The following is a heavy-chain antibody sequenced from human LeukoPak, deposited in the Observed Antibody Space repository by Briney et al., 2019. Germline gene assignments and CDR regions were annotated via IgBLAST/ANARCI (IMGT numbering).Heavy chain of an antibody. CDR2: ISSSGSTI. CDR1: GFTFSSYE. CDR3: ARDLILGDY. V-gene: IGHV3-48*03. J-gene: IGHJ4*02. D-gene: IGHD7-27*01. Sequence: GGSLRLSCAASGFTFSSYEMNWVRQAPGKGLEWVSYISSSGSTIYYADSVKGRFTISRDNSKNTLYLQMNSLRTEDTALYYCARDLILGDYWGQGTLVTVSS.